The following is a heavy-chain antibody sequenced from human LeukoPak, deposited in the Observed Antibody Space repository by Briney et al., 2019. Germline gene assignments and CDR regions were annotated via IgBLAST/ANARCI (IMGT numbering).Heavy chain of an antibody. CDR2: ISSSSSTI. CDR1: VFTFSSYS. CDR3: ASSFDYYYYYMDV. J-gene: IGHJ6*03. Sequence: GGSLRLSCAASVFTFSSYSMNWVRQAPGKGLEGVSYISSSSSTIYYADSVKGQFTISRDNAKNARYLQMNSLRAEDTAVYYCASSFDYYYYYMDVWGKGTTVTVSS. V-gene: IGHV3-48*01.